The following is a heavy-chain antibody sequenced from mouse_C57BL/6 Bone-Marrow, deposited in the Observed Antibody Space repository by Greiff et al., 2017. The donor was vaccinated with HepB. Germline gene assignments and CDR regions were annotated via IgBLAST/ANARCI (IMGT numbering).Heavy chain of an antibody. J-gene: IGHJ3*01. CDR2: INPYNGGT. D-gene: IGHD2-5*01. V-gene: IGHV1-19*01. CDR3: ATYSNYAWFAY. Sequence: VHVKQSGPVLVKPGASVKMSCKASGYTFTDYYMNWVKQSHGKSLEWIGVINPYNGGTSYNQRFKGKATLTVDKSSSTAYMELNSLTSEDSAVYYCATYSNYAWFAYWGQGTLVTVSA. CDR1: GYTFTDYY.